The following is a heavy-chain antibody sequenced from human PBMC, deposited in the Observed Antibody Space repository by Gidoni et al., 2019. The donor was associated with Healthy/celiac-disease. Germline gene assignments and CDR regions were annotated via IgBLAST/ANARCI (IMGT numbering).Heavy chain of an antibody. CDR1: GGSISSGGYY. D-gene: IGHD2-21*02. CDR3: ARTVSPGYGGNSGPSGFTFDY. J-gene: IGHJ4*02. CDR2: IYYSGST. Sequence: QVQLQESGPGLVKPSQTLSLTCTVSGGSISSGGYYWSWIRQHPGKGLEWIGYIYYSGSTYYNPSLKSRVTISVDTSKNQFSLKLSSVTAADTAVYYCARTVSPGYGGNSGPSGFTFDYWGQGTLVTVSS. V-gene: IGHV4-31*03.